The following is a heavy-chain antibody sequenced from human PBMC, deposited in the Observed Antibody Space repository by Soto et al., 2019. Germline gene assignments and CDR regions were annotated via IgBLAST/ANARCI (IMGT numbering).Heavy chain of an antibody. Sequence: DVQVSESGGGLVQPGGSLRLSCVTSGFTFSNYPMNWVRQAPGKGLEWVSGISAGGDRTYYADSVKGRFTIFRDNSKNSVSLRINSLRVEDTAVSYCARRDWGQGTLVTVSS. V-gene: IGHV3-23*01. CDR3: ARRD. J-gene: IGHJ4*02. CDR1: GFTFSNYP. CDR2: ISAGGDRT.